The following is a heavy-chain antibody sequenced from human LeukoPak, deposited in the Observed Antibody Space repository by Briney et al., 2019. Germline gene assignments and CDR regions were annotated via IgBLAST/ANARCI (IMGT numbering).Heavy chain of an antibody. Sequence: SVRLSCKASGATFSSYAISWVRQAPGQGLEWMGGIIPILGIANYAQKFQGRVTITADKSTSTAYMELSSLRSEDTAVYYCARVGGYSGYDVLDYWGQGTLVTVSS. D-gene: IGHD5-12*01. CDR3: ARVGGYSGYDVLDY. V-gene: IGHV1-69*04. CDR2: IIPILGIA. CDR1: GATFSSYA. J-gene: IGHJ4*02.